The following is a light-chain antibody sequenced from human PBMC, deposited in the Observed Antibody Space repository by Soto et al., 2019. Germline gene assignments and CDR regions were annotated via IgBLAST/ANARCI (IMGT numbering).Light chain of an antibody. J-gene: IGLJ2*01. CDR1: SSDVGGYNY. CDR3: SSYAGSNNLV. V-gene: IGLV2-8*01. Sequence: QSALTQPPSASGSPGQSVTISCTGTSSDVGGYNYVSWYQQHPGKAPKLMIYEVSKRPSGVPDRCSGSKSGNTASLTASGLQAEDEADYYCSSYAGSNNLVFGGGTKLTVL. CDR2: EVS.